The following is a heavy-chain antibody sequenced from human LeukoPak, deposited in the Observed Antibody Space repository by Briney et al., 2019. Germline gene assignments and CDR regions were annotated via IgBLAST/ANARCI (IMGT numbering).Heavy chain of an antibody. Sequence: GGSLRLSCAASGFTFSSYEMNWVRQAPGKGLDWVSYISSSGNTIYYADSVKGRFTISRDNAKNSLYLQMNSLRAEDTAVYYCARGAPSSAVDYWGQGTLVTVSS. D-gene: IGHD6-25*01. CDR2: ISSSGNTI. CDR1: GFTFSSYE. V-gene: IGHV3-48*03. J-gene: IGHJ4*02. CDR3: ARGAPSSAVDY.